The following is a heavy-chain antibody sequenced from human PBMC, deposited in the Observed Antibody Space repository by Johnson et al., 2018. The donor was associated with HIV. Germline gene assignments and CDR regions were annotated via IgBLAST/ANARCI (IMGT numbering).Heavy chain of an antibody. D-gene: IGHD2-15*01. CDR1: GFTVSSNY. CDR3: ARACSGGSCYEEKSPDAFDI. Sequence: VQLVESGGGLVQPGGSLRLSCAASGFTVSSNYMSCVRQAPGKGLEWVSVIYSGGSTYYADSVKGRFTISRDNSKNTLYLQMNSLRAEDTAVYYCARACSGGSCYEEKSPDAFDIWGQGTMVTVSS. J-gene: IGHJ3*02. CDR2: IYSGGST. V-gene: IGHV3-66*01.